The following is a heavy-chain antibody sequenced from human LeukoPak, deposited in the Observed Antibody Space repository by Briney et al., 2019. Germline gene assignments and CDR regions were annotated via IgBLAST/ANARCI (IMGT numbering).Heavy chain of an antibody. D-gene: IGHD3-22*01. CDR3: VRGRGYSTFDY. V-gene: IGHV3-7*03. J-gene: IGHJ4*02. CDR2: INLDGSEI. Sequence: GGSLRLSCEASGFVFGHSWMSWVRQAPGKGLEWVANINLDGSEINYLDSLTGRLTISRDNAKDSLYLQMNGLRAEDTAVYFCVRGRGYSTFDYWGQGTLVTVSS. CDR1: GFVFGHSW.